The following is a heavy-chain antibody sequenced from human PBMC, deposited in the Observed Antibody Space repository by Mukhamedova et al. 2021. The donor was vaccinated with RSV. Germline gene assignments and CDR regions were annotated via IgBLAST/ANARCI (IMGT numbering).Heavy chain of an antibody. V-gene: IGHV4-39*01. CDR3: AGSITIFGVVIINYFDY. CDR2: GGST. Sequence: GGSTYYNPSLKSRVTISVDTSKNQFSLKLSSVTAADTAVYYCAGSITIFGVVIINYFDYWGQGTLVTVSS. D-gene: IGHD3-3*01. J-gene: IGHJ4*02.